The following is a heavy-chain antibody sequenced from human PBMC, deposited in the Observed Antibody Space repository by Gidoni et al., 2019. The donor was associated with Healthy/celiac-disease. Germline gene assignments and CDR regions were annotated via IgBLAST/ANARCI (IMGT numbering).Heavy chain of an antibody. V-gene: IGHV1-18*01. Sequence: QVQLVQSGAEVKKPGASVKVSCKASGYTFTSYGISWVRQAPGQGLEWMGWISAYNGNTNYAQKLQGRVTMTTDTSTSTAYRELRSLRSDDTAVYYCARGNYYDSSGYYVEGAFDIWGQGTMVTVSS. J-gene: IGHJ3*02. D-gene: IGHD3-22*01. CDR3: ARGNYYDSSGYYVEGAFDI. CDR1: GYTFTSYG. CDR2: ISAYNGNT.